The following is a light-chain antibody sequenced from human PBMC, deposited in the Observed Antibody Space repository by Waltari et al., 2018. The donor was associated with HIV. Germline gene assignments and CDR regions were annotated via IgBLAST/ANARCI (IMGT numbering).Light chain of an antibody. CDR3: QQLSGDPFT. CDR2: AAS. J-gene: IGKJ3*01. Sequence: DIQLTQSPSFLSASVRDRITITCFASQDISNYLAWYQQKPGAVPKLLIYAASTSQSGVPARFSGSGSGTEFTLTISSLQPEDFATYYCQQLSGDPFTFGPGTNVDLK. V-gene: IGKV1-9*01. CDR1: QDISNY.